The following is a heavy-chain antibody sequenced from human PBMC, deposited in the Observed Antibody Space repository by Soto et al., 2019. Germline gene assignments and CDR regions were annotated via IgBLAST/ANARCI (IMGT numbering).Heavy chain of an antibody. CDR3: AKRDPRSRRSPPLINC. CDR1: GFTFSSYS. V-gene: IGHV3-23*01. J-gene: IGHJ4*02. Sequence: EVQLLESGGGLVQPGGSLRLSCAASGFTFSSYSMNWVRQAPGKGLEWVATVGGGGENTFYADSVKGRSTISRDDSQHTPYPDTNGPSGEPQAVWFSAKRDPRSRRSPPLINCWAQGTLVTFAS. D-gene: IGHD3-16*01. CDR2: VGGGGENT.